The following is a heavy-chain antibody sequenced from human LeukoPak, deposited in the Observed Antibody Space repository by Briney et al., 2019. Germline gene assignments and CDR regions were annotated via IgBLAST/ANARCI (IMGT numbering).Heavy chain of an antibody. J-gene: IGHJ4*02. CDR1: GFTFSSYA. V-gene: IGHV3-23*01. D-gene: IGHD3-10*01. Sequence: GGSLRLSCAASGFTFSSYAMSWVRQAPGKGLEWVSAISGSGDSTYYADSVKGRFTISRDNPKNTLYLQMNSLRAEDTAVYYCAKVAYYGSGSWFDYWGQGTLVTVSS. CDR2: ISGSGDST. CDR3: AKVAYYGSGSWFDY.